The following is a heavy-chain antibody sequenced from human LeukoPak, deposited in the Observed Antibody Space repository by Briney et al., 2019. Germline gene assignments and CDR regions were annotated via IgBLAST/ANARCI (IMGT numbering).Heavy chain of an antibody. Sequence: SGTLSLTCAVSGGSISSSNWWTWVRQPPGKGLEWIGEIYHSGSTNYNPSLKSRVTISVDTSKNQFSLKLSSVTAADTAVYYCARTTEAHSWRTRYYDYYMDVWGKGTTVTVSS. J-gene: IGHJ6*03. CDR1: GGSISSSNW. D-gene: IGHD6-13*01. CDR2: IYHSGST. V-gene: IGHV4-4*02. CDR3: ARTTEAHSWRTRYYDYYMDV.